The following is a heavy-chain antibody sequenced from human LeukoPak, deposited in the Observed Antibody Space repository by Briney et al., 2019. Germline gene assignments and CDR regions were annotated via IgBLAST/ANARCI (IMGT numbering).Heavy chain of an antibody. CDR3: ARDEGGGLNWFDP. J-gene: IGHJ5*02. CDR1: GGSISSHY. D-gene: IGHD2-15*01. V-gene: IGHV4-59*11. Sequence: SETLSLMCTVSGGSISSHYWSWIRQPPGKGLEGIGYIYYSGCTNYNPSLKSRVPISVDTSKNQFSLKLSSVTAADTAVYYCARDEGGGLNWFDPWGQATLVPV. CDR2: IYYSGCT.